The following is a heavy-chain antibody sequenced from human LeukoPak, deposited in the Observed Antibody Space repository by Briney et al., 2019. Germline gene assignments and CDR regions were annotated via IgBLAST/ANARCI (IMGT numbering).Heavy chain of an antibody. V-gene: IGHV3-30*02. J-gene: IGHJ6*03. CDR2: IRYDGSDK. CDR1: GFRFSNYG. Sequence: GGSLRLSSAGSGFRFSNYGMEWVRQAPGKGLEWVAFIRYDGSDKYYADSVKGRFIISRENSKNTGYLQMNSLRVEDTAVYYCAKVFDYHYMDVWGKGTTVIVSS. D-gene: IGHD3-10*02. CDR3: AKVFDYHYMDV.